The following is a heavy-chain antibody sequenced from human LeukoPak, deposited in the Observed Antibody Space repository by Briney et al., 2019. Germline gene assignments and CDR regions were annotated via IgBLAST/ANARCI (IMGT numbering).Heavy chain of an antibody. CDR1: GGTFSSCA. CDR3: ARGYRRQWLVPGDY. Sequence: ASVKVSCKASGGTFSSCAISWVRQAPGQGLEWMGGIIPIFGTANYAQKFQGRVTITADESTSTAYMELSSLRSEDTAVYYCARGYRRQWLVPGDYWGQGTLVTVSS. CDR2: IIPIFGTA. J-gene: IGHJ4*02. V-gene: IGHV1-69*13. D-gene: IGHD6-19*01.